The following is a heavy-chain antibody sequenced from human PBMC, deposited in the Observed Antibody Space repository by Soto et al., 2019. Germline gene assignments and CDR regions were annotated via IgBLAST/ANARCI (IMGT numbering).Heavy chain of an antibody. CDR3: ARLPNKSPQN. CDR1: GFTFSSYW. V-gene: IGHV3-74*01. CDR2: ISTDASST. Sequence: EVQLVESGGGLVQPGGSLRLSCAASGFTFSSYWMHWVRQAPGKGLVWVSGISTDASSTSYADPVKGRFTISRDTAKNTLYLQMNSVRAQDTAVYYCARLPNKSPQNWGQGTLVIVSP. J-gene: IGHJ1*01.